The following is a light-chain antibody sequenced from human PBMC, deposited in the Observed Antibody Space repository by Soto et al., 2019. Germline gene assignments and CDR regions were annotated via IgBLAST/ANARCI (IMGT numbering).Light chain of an antibody. CDR2: DAS. Sequence: DIQMTQSPSTLSASVGDRVTITCRASQSISSWLAWYQQKPGKAPKLLIYDASSLESGVPSRFSGSGSGTEFTLTIRSLQPDDFATYYCQQYNTYRFTFGPGTKVDIK. CDR3: QQYNTYRFT. CDR1: QSISSW. J-gene: IGKJ3*01. V-gene: IGKV1-5*01.